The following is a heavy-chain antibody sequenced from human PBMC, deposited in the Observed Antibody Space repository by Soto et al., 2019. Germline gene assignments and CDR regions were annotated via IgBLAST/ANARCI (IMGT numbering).Heavy chain of an antibody. CDR2: ISWNRGSI. D-gene: IGHD6-13*01. Sequence: EVQLVESGGGLVQPGRSLRLSCAASGFTFDDYAMHWVRQAPGKGLEWVSGISWNRGSIGYADSVKGRFTISRDNAKNSLYLQMNSLRAEDTALYYCAKDIHTSSWYYFDYWGQGTLVTVSS. CDR1: GFTFDDYA. CDR3: AKDIHTSSWYYFDY. J-gene: IGHJ4*02. V-gene: IGHV3-9*01.